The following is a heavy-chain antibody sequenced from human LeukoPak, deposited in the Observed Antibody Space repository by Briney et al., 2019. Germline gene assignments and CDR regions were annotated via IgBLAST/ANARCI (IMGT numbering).Heavy chain of an antibody. J-gene: IGHJ4*02. CDR1: GFTFSSYG. D-gene: IGHD2-2*01. CDR2: IRYDGSNK. V-gene: IGHV3-30*02. Sequence: PGGSLRLSCAASGFTFSSYGMHWVRQAPGKGLEWVAFIRYDGSNKYYADSVKGRFTISRDNSKNTLYLQMNSLRAEDTVVYYCAKGGGEYCSSTSCPVDYWGQGTLVTVSS. CDR3: AKGGGEYCSSTSCPVDY.